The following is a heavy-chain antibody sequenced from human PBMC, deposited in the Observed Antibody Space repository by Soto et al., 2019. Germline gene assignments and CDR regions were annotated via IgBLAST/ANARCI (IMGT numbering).Heavy chain of an antibody. J-gene: IGHJ4*02. CDR1: SYTFTSCG. CDR3: ARDAAVGLFDY. CDR2: ISAYNGNT. V-gene: IGHV1-18*01. Sequence: QVHLVQCGAEVKKPGASVKVSCKASSYTFTSCGISWVRQAPGQGLEWMVWISAYNGNTKYAQKLQGRVTMTTDTSTSTAYMELRSLRSDDTAVYYCARDAAVGLFDYWGQGTLVTVS. D-gene: IGHD1-26*01.